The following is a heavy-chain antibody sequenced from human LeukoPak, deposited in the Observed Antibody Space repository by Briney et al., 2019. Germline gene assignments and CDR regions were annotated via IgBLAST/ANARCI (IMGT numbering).Heavy chain of an antibody. D-gene: IGHD3-22*01. Sequence: GGSLRLSCAASGFIFKSYWMSWVRKAAGKGLELVSGISASCGITYDTDSVKSRFTISRDNSKNAVSLQMNSLRGEDTTVYSCVSHYYDDSAPDSWGQGTLVAVSS. CDR3: VSHYYDDSAPDS. V-gene: IGHV3-23*01. CDR2: ISASCGIT. CDR1: GFIFKSYW. J-gene: IGHJ5*01.